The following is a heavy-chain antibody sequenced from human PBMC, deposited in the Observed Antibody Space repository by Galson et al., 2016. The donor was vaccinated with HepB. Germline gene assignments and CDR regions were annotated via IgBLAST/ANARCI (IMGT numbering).Heavy chain of an antibody. V-gene: IGHV1-18*01. D-gene: IGHD3-10*01. CDR3: ARDRDFGSGPRFDH. J-gene: IGHJ4*02. CDR2: ISGHNGDT. Sequence: SVKVSCKASGYIFDTSGISWVRQAPGQGLDWLGWISGHNGDTKYAQKFQGRVTMTTDSSTGTAYMHLRSLRTDDTAVYYCARDRDFGSGPRFDHWGQGTVVSASS. CDR1: GYIFDTSG.